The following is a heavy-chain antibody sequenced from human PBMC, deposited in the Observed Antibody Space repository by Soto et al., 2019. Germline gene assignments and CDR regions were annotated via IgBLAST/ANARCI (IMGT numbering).Heavy chain of an antibody. Sequence: QVQLVQSGGEVKKPGASVKVSCKASGYTFTIYGINWVRQAPGQGLEWMGWISPDNGNTNYAQKLQGRVTMTTDTTXRTAYMGLRSLRSDDTAVYYCARGLGYSGYAGMDVWGQGTTVTVSS. D-gene: IGHD5-12*01. J-gene: IGHJ6*02. CDR1: GYTFTIYG. CDR2: ISPDNGNT. CDR3: ARGLGYSGYAGMDV. V-gene: IGHV1-18*01.